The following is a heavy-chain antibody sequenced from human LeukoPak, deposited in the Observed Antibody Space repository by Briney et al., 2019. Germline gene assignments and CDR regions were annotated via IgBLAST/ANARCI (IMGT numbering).Heavy chain of an antibody. Sequence: GASVKVSCKASGYTFTSYDINWVRQATGQGLEWMGWMNPNSGNTGYAQKFQGRVTMTRNTSISTAYMELSSLRSEDTAVYYCAREGVVLMVYALYYYYGMDVWGQGTTVTVSS. CDR1: GYTFTSYD. CDR3: AREGVVLMVYALYYYYGMDV. V-gene: IGHV1-8*01. J-gene: IGHJ6*02. D-gene: IGHD2-8*01. CDR2: MNPNSGNT.